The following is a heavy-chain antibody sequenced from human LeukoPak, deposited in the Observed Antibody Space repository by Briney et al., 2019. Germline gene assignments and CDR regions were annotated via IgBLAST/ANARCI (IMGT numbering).Heavy chain of an antibody. D-gene: IGHD5-18*01. CDR2: IYYSGST. CDR1: GGSISSGGYY. Sequence: PSQTLSLTCTVSGGSISSGGYYWSWIRQHPGKGLEWIGYIYYSGSTYYNPSLKSRVTISVDRSKNQFSLKLSSVTAADTAVYYCARVRGAQLWSHYFDYWGQGTLVTVSS. J-gene: IGHJ4*02. CDR3: ARVRGAQLWSHYFDY. V-gene: IGHV4-31*03.